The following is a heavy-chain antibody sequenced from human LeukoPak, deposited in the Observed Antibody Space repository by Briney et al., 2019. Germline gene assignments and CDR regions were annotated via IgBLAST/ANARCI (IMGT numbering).Heavy chain of an antibody. CDR2: ISSSGSTI. CDR1: GFTFSDYY. J-gene: IGHJ4*02. CDR3: ASPIVRAAPLGFDY. V-gene: IGHV3-11*01. D-gene: IGHD2-15*01. Sequence: PGGSLRLSCAASGFTFSDYYMSWIRQAPGKGLEWVSYISSSGSTIYYADSVKGRFTISRDNAKNSLYLQMNSLRAEDTAVYYCASPIVRAAPLGFDYWGQGTLVTVSS.